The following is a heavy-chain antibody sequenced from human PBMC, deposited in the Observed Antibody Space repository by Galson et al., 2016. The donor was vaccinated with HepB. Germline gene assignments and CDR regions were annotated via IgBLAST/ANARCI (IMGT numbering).Heavy chain of an antibody. J-gene: IGHJ4*02. CDR2: FDPESGET. V-gene: IGHV1-24*01. D-gene: IGHD3-3*01. CDR1: GDTLTELS. CDR3: ATDRLGWSGYYNY. Sequence: SVKVSCKVSGDTLTELSMHWVRQAPGKGLEWMGGFDPESGETLYAQRSQGRVTVTEDTSTDTAYMELNSLRSEDTAVYYCATDRLGWSGYYNYWGQGTLVTVSS.